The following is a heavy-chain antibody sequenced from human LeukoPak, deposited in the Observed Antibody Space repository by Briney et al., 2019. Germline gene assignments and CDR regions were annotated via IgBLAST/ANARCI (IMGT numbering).Heavy chain of an antibody. Sequence: SETLSLTCTVSGGSISSYYWSWIRQPPGKGLEWIGYIYYSGSTNYNPSLKSRVTMFVDMSKNQFSLRLSSVTAADTAVYYCARHRAYSSSSPFDYWGQGTLVTVSS. CDR3: ARHRAYSSSSPFDY. CDR1: GGSISSYY. D-gene: IGHD6-6*01. V-gene: IGHV4-59*08. CDR2: IYYSGST. J-gene: IGHJ4*02.